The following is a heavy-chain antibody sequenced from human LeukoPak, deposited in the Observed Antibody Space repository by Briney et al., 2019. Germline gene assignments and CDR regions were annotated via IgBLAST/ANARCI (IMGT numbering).Heavy chain of an antibody. D-gene: IGHD5-24*01. CDR1: GYTFTKYY. CDR3: ARIRDGYNDAYDI. CDR2: INPGGDNT. V-gene: IGHV1-46*01. J-gene: IGHJ3*02. Sequence: GASVKVSCKASGYTFTKYYIHWVRQAPGQGLEWMGLINPGGDNTNYAQNFQGGVTMTRDTSTSTVYMELSSLRSEDTAIYYCARIRDGYNDAYDIWGQGTVVTVPS.